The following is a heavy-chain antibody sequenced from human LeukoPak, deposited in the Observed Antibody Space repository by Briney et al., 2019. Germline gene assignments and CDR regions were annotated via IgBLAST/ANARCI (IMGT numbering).Heavy chain of an antibody. D-gene: IGHD5-12*01. CDR1: GFTFDDYT. CDR2: ISWKSGSI. CDR3: ARESGYEEFDY. J-gene: IGHJ4*02. V-gene: IGHV3-9*01. Sequence: QAGGSLRLSCAASGFTFDDYTMHWVRQVPGKGLEWVSGISWKSGSIGYADSVKGRFTISRDNAKNSLYLQMNSLRAEDTAVYYCARESGYEEFDYWGQGTLVTVSS.